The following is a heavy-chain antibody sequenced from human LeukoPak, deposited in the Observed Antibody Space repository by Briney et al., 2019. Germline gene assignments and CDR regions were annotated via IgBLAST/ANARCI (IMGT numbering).Heavy chain of an antibody. CDR2: INTNTGNP. Sequence: ASVKVSFKASGYTFTNYPMIWVRQAPGQGLEWMGWINTNTGNPTYAQGFTGRFVFSLDTSVGTTYLQINSLKTEDTAVYYCARGGYSRGQGSPFDYWGQGTLVTVSS. CDR1: GYTFTNYP. CDR3: ARGGYSRGQGSPFDY. D-gene: IGHD6-19*01. V-gene: IGHV7-4-1*02. J-gene: IGHJ4*02.